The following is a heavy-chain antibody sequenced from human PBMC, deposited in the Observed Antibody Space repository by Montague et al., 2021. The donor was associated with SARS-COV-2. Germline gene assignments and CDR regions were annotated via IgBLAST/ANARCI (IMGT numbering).Heavy chain of an antibody. CDR1: GGSITGYY. Sequence: SETLSLTCTVSGGSITGYYWSWLRRSPGKGLEWIAYIYDGGAVNXNPSLGSRVTISTDTSKNQLSLKVNSVTAADTAVYYCVRDHPYGGPRGAYDIWGQGTVVIVSS. V-gene: IGHV4-59*01. CDR3: VRDHPYGGPRGAYDI. CDR2: IYDGGAV. D-gene: IGHD4-23*01. J-gene: IGHJ3*02.